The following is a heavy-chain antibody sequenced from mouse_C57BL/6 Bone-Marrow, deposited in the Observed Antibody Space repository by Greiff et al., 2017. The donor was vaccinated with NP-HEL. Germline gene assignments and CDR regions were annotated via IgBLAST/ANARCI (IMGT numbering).Heavy chain of an antibody. CDR3: TRGTDWDGYYAMDY. J-gene: IGHJ4*01. Sequence: EVHLVESGEGLVKPGGSLKLSCAASGFAFSSYAMSWVRQTPEKRLEWVAYISSGGDYIYYADTVKGRFTISRDNARNTLYLQMSSLKSEDTAMYYCTRGTDWDGYYAMDYWGQGTSVTVSS. D-gene: IGHD4-1*01. CDR2: ISSGGDYI. CDR1: GFAFSSYA. V-gene: IGHV5-9-1*02.